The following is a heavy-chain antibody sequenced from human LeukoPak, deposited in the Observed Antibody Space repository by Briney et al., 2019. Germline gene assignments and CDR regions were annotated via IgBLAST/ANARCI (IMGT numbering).Heavy chain of an antibody. D-gene: IGHD2-2*01. V-gene: IGHV4-34*01. CDR1: GGSLSGYY. CDR2: INHSGST. Sequence: SSETLSLTCAVYGGSLSGYYWSWIRQPPGKGLEWIGEINHSGSTNYNPSLKSRVTISVDTSKNQFSLKLSSVTAADTAVYYCARGPGVVPAAMDYWFDPWGQGTLVTVSS. CDR3: ARGPGVVPAAMDYWFDP. J-gene: IGHJ5*02.